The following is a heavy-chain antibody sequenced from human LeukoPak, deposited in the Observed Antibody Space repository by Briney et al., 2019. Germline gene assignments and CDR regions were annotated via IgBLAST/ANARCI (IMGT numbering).Heavy chain of an antibody. D-gene: IGHD3-10*01. V-gene: IGHV1-2*02. CDR3: AIGSFRSGGHVPFDH. CDR1: GYTFIAYY. Sequence: ASVKVSCKSSGYTFIAYYIHWVRQAPGQGLEWMGWIDPKSGGTNFAQITQGRVTMTRDTSTTTAYMELSSLRSDDTAVYFCAIGSFRSGGHVPFDHWGQGTLVTVSS. CDR2: IDPKSGGT. J-gene: IGHJ4*02.